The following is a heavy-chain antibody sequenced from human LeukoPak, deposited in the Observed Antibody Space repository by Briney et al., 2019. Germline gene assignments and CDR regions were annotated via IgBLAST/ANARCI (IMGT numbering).Heavy chain of an antibody. CDR1: GFSLSTSGMC. J-gene: IGHJ4*02. D-gene: IGHD3-22*01. V-gene: IGHV2-70*11. CDR3: ARMPVYYDSSGYPDY. Sequence: SGPTLVKPTQTLTLTCTVSGFSLSTSGMCMSWIRQPPGKPLEWLARIDWDDDKYYSTSLKTKLTISEDPSKNHVVLTMTNMDPVDTPTYYCARMPVYYDSSGYPDYWGQGTLVTVSS. CDR2: IDWDDDK.